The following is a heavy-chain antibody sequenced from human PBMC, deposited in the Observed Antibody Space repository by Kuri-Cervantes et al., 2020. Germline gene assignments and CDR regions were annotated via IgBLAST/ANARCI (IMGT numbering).Heavy chain of an antibody. D-gene: IGHD2-2*01. CDR2: IYYSGST. CDR3: ARDRLPAL. V-gene: IGHV4-34*01. Sequence: SETLSLTCAVYGGSFSGYYWSWIRQPPGKGLEWIGSIYYSGSTYYNPSLKSRVTISVDTSKNQFSLKLSSVTAADTAVYYCARDRLPALWGQGTLVTVSS. CDR1: GGSFSGYY. J-gene: IGHJ4*02.